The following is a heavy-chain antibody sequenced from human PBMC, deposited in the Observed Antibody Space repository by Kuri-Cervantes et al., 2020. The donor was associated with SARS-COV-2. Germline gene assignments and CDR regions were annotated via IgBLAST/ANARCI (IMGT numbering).Heavy chain of an antibody. V-gene: IGHV4-59*11. Sequence: GSLRLSCTVSGGSISSHYWSWIRQPPGKGLEWIGYIYYSGSTNYNPSLKSRVTILVDTSKNRFSLKLSSVTAADTAVYYCARDLLLYYDSSGYHNWFDPWGRGTLVTVSS. CDR2: IYYSGST. CDR3: ARDLLLYYDSSGYHNWFDP. CDR1: GGSISSHY. J-gene: IGHJ5*02. D-gene: IGHD3-22*01.